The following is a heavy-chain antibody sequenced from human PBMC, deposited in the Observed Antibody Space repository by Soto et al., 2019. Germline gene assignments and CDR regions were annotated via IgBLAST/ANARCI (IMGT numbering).Heavy chain of an antibody. CDR3: ARFVRSCSATTCSTRADV. J-gene: IGHJ6*02. CDR1: GGFVNSDTHS. V-gene: IGHV4-61*01. CDR2: IYSGGST. D-gene: IGHD2-2*01. Sequence: SETLSLTCTVSGGFVNSDTHSWSWIRQTPGKRLEWIGFIYSGGSTKNPSLRSRVTMSVDTSKNQFSLKLRSVIVADTAAYHCARFVRSCSATTCSTRADVWGQGITVTVSS.